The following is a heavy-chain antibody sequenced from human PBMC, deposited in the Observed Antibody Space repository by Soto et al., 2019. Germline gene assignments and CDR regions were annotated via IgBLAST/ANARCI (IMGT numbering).Heavy chain of an antibody. D-gene: IGHD3-10*01. CDR3: ASRGVIHHGMDV. Sequence: SVKVSFKASGGTFSSYAISWLRQAPGQGLEWMGGIIPIFGTANYAQKFQGRVTITADKSTSTAYMELSSLRSEDTAVYYCASRGVIHHGMDVWGQGTTVTVSS. CDR1: GGTFSSYA. CDR2: IIPIFGTA. J-gene: IGHJ6*02. V-gene: IGHV1-69*06.